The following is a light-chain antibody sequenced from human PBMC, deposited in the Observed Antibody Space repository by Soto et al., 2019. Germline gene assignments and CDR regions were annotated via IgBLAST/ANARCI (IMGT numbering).Light chain of an antibody. Sequence: EIVLTQSPATRSLSRGERSTLSCRASQIVSSYLALYQQKPGQTPRLLICDASNRATGIPARFSGSGSGTHFPLTISRLEPEEFAVYYCQQYTAWPLTFGQWTKVDIK. CDR3: QQYTAWPLT. CDR1: QIVSSY. CDR2: DAS. V-gene: IGKV3-11*01. J-gene: IGKJ1*01.